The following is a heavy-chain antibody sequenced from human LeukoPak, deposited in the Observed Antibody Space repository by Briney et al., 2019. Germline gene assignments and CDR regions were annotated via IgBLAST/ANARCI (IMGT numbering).Heavy chain of an antibody. J-gene: IGHJ4*02. D-gene: IGHD6-13*01. V-gene: IGHV4-59*01. Sequence: SETLSLTCSVSGGSISGYYWNWIRQPPGKRLEFIGYIYYSGSTNYNPYLKSRVTISVDTSKNQFSLKLSSVTAADTAVYYCAREHSSSWDQFDYWGQGTLVTVSS. CDR3: AREHSSSWDQFDY. CDR1: GGSISGYY. CDR2: IYYSGST.